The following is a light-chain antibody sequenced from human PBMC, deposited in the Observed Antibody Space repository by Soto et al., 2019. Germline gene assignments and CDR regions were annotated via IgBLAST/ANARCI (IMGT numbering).Light chain of an antibody. CDR2: EVS. V-gene: IGLV2-14*01. J-gene: IGLJ3*02. CDR3: SSYTTSTTWV. Sequence: QSALTQPASVSGSPGQSITISCTGTDSDIGGHNYVSWYQQHPGKAPKVMIHEVSNRPSGVSNRFSGSKSGNTASLTISGLQAEDEADYYCSSYTTSTTWVFGGGTQLTVL. CDR1: DSDIGGHNY.